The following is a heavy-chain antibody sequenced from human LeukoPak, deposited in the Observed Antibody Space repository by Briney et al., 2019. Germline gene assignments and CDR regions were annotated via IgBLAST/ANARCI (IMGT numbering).Heavy chain of an antibody. CDR3: ASPRGFSYGYFDH. J-gene: IGHJ4*02. CDR2: IYYSKNT. D-gene: IGHD5-18*01. V-gene: IGHV4-39*01. Sequence: TSVTLSLTCTVSGGSISSSSAYWGWIRQPPGKGLEWIGSIYYSKNTYYNPSLKSRVTISADTSKNQFSLRLDSVSAADAAVYYCASPRGFSYGYFDHWGQGSLVTVSS. CDR1: GGSISSSSAY.